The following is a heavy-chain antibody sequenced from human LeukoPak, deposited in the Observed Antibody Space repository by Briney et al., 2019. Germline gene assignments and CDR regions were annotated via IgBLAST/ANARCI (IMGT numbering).Heavy chain of an antibody. J-gene: IGHJ4*02. CDR1: GGSISSYY. V-gene: IGHV4-59*08. Sequence: KPSETLSLTRTVSGGSISSYYWSWIRQPPGKGLEWIGYIYYSGSTNYNPSLKSRVTISVDTSKNQFSLKLSSVTAADTAVYYCARSRPTYYYDSSGTNFDYWGQGTLVTVSS. CDR3: ARSRPTYYYDSSGTNFDY. CDR2: IYYSGST. D-gene: IGHD3-22*01.